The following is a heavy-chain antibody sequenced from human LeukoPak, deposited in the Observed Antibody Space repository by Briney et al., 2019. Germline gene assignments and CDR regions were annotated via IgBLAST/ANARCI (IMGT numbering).Heavy chain of an antibody. CDR3: ARDMGLAWSGELLYAQNFDY. D-gene: IGHD3-10*01. J-gene: IGHJ4*02. Sequence: GGSLRLSCAASGFTFSSYAMSWVRQAPGKGLEWVASIKQDGSEKYYVDSVKGRFTISRDNAKNSLYLQMNSLRAEDTAVYYCARDMGLAWSGELLYAQNFDYWGQGTLVTVSS. CDR1: GFTFSSYA. CDR2: IKQDGSEK. V-gene: IGHV3-7*01.